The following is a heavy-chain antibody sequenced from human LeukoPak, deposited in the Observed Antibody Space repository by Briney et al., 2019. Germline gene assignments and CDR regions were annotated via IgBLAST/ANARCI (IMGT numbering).Heavy chain of an antibody. CDR1: GYTFTSYG. CDR3: ARGKDSYYYDSSGHNWFDP. CDR2: ISAYNGNT. J-gene: IGHJ5*02. Sequence: GASVKVSCKASGYTFTSYGISWVRQAPGQGLEWMGWISAYNGNTNYAQKLQGRVTMTTDTSTSTAYMELRSLRSDDTAVYYCARGKDSYYYDSSGHNWFDPWGQGTLVTVSS. D-gene: IGHD3-22*01. V-gene: IGHV1-18*01.